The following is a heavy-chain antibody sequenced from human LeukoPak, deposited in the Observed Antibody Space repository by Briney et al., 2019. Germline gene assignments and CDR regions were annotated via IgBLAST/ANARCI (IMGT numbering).Heavy chain of an antibody. CDR2: ICCSGSA. D-gene: IGHD3-3*01. V-gene: IGHV4-4*07. CDR3: ARDLGFWSGPDY. CDR1: GGSISSYY. J-gene: IGHJ4*01. Sequence: PSETLSLTCTVSGGSISSYYWSWIRQPAGKGLQWIGRICCSGSANYNPSLKSRVTMSVDTSKNQFSLRLSSVTAADTAVYYCARDLGFWSGPDYWGHGTLVTVSS.